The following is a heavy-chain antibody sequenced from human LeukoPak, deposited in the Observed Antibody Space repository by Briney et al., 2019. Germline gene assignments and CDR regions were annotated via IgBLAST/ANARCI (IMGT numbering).Heavy chain of an antibody. D-gene: IGHD3-3*01. CDR2: ISSSSSTI. CDR3: ARDYPYYDFWSGYADSDY. CDR1: GFTFSSYS. V-gene: IGHV3-48*01. Sequence: GGSLRLSCAASGFTFSSYSMNWVRQAPGKGLEWVSYISSSSSTIYYADSVKGRFTISRDNAKNSLYLQMNSLRAEDTAVYYCARDYPYYDFWSGYADSDYWGQGTLVTVSS. J-gene: IGHJ4*02.